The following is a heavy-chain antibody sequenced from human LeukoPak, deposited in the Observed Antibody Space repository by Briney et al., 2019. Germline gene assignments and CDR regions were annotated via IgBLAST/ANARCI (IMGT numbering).Heavy chain of an antibody. Sequence: SVNVSCKASGGTFSSYAVSWVRQAPGQGLEWMGGIIPIFGTANYAQKFQGRVTITADESTSTAYMELSSLRSEDTAVYYCARDFSSWYERPHTGFDYWGQGTLVTVSS. CDR3: ARDFSSWYERPHTGFDY. CDR1: GGTFSSYA. D-gene: IGHD6-13*01. V-gene: IGHV1-69*13. CDR2: IIPIFGTA. J-gene: IGHJ4*02.